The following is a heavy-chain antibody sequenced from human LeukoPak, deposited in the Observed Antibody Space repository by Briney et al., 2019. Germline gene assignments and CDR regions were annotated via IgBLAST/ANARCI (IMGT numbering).Heavy chain of an antibody. CDR2: IYYSGST. J-gene: IGHJ3*02. CDR3: AREVGRYYGSGSRGIIGI. Sequence: SETLSLTCTVSGVSVSSGSYYWSWIRQPPGKGLEWIGYIYYSGSTNYNPSLKSRVTISVDTSKNQFSLKLSSVTAADTAVYYCAREVGRYYGSGSRGIIGIWGQGTMVTVSS. CDR1: GVSVSSGSYY. V-gene: IGHV4-61*01. D-gene: IGHD3-10*01.